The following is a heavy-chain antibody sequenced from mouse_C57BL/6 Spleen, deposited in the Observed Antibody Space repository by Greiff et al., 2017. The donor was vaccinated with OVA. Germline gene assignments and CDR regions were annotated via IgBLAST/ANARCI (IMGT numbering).Heavy chain of an antibody. CDR3: APTYDYDGHWYCDV. Sequence: QVQLQQSGPELVKPGASVKISCKASGYAFSSSWMNWVKQRPGKGLEWIGRIYPGDGDTNYNGKFKGKATLTADKSSSTAYMQLSSLTSEDSAVYFCAPTYDYDGHWYCDVWGTGTTVTVSS. D-gene: IGHD2-4*01. V-gene: IGHV1-82*01. CDR2: IYPGDGDT. J-gene: IGHJ1*03. CDR1: GYAFSSSW.